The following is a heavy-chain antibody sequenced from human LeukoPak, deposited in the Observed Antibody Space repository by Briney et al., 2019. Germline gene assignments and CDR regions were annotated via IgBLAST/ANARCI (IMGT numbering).Heavy chain of an antibody. D-gene: IGHD6-6*01. CDR3: ARDVSDENGSSSRIHLDS. J-gene: IGHJ4*02. V-gene: IGHV3-7*01. CDR1: GFTFSSYA. Sequence: PGGSLRLSCAASGFTFSSYAMSWVRQAPGKGLEWVANIKQDGSEKYYVDSVKGRFTISRDNAKNSLFLQMNSLRAEDTAVYYCARDVSDENGSSSRIHLDSWGQGTLVSVSS. CDR2: IKQDGSEK.